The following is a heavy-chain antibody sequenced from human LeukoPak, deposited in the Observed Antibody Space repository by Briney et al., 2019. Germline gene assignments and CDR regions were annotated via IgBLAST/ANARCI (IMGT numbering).Heavy chain of an antibody. J-gene: IGHJ4*02. CDR2: ISGYNGNT. D-gene: IGHD6-13*01. CDR3: ARDRSSSAREN. CDR1: GFTLTSYG. V-gene: IGHV1-18*01. Sequence: ASVKVSCKTSGFTLTSYGISWVRQAPGQGLEWVGWISGYNGNTNYAQKFQGRVTMTTDTSTSTAYMELRSLRSDDTAMYYCARDRSSSARENWGQGTLVTVPS.